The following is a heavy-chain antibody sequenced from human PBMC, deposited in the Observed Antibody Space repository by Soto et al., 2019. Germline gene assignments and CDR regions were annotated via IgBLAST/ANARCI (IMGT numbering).Heavy chain of an antibody. V-gene: IGHV3-74*01. Sequence: EVQLVESGGGLVQPGGSLRLSCVPSGFTFNSHWMHWVRQAPGKGLVWVSRINGEGSTTSYADSVRGRFTISRDNAKNTFYLQMNSLRVDDTAVYYCARDPRDGYQSPPDYWGQGTLVTVSS. CDR1: GFTFNSHW. CDR2: INGEGSTT. CDR3: ARDPRDGYQSPPDY. J-gene: IGHJ4*02. D-gene: IGHD5-12*01.